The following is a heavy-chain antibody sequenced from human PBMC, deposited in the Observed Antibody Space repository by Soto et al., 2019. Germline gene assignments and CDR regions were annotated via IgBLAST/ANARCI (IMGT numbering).Heavy chain of an antibody. D-gene: IGHD4-4*01. Sequence: GGSLRLSCAASGFTFTDYWTHWVRQAPGKGLVWVSRINSDGSRTSYADSVTGRFTISRDNAKNTLYLQMNSLRVEDTALYYCARETYRGFYFDYWGQGTLVTVS. CDR1: GFTFTDYW. CDR3: ARETYRGFYFDY. J-gene: IGHJ4*02. CDR2: INSDGSRT. V-gene: IGHV3-74*01.